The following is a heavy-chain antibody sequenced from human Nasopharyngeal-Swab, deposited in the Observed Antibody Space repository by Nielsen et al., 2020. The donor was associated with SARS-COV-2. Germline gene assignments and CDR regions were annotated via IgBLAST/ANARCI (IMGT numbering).Heavy chain of an antibody. Sequence: WIRQPPGKGLEWIGSIYHSGSTYYNPSLKSRVTISVDTPKNQFSLKLSSVPAADTAVYYCARVLYNYYYYYYMDVWGKGTTVTVSS. D-gene: IGHD2-8*01. J-gene: IGHJ6*03. CDR2: IYHSGST. V-gene: IGHV4-38-2*02. CDR3: ARVLYNYYYYYYMDV.